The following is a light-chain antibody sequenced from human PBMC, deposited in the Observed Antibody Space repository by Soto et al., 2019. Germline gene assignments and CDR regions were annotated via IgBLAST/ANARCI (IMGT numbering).Light chain of an antibody. CDR1: QGISSY. V-gene: IGKV1-8*01. J-gene: IGKJ5*01. CDR2: AAS. CDR3: QQYYSYHST. Sequence: AIRMTQSPSSFSASTGDRVTITCRASQGISSYLAWYQQKPGKAPKLLIYAASTLQSGVPSRFSGSGSGTDFTLTISCLQSEDFATYYCQQYYSYHSTFGQGTRLEIK.